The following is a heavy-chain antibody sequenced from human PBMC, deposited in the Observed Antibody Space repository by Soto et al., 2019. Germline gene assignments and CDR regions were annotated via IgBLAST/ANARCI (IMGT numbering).Heavy chain of an antibody. Sequence: RYSPRKGLEWVSYISSDGRTSYDTDSVKGRFTISRDNAKNSLYLQMNSLRAEDAAVYFCARSIDFWNHLAVWTQGTSDPGSS. J-gene: IGHJ6*02. V-gene: IGHV3-11*01. D-gene: IGHD1-1*01. CDR2: ISSDGRTS. CDR3: ARSIDFWNHLAV.